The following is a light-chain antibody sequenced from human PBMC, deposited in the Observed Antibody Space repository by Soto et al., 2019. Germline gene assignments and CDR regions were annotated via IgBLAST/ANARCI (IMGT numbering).Light chain of an antibody. Sequence: DIQMTQSPSTLSASVGDRVTITCRASQGISSYLAWYQQKPGKAPKLLIYAASTLQSGVPSRFSGSGSGTDFTLTISCLQPEDFATYYCQQSFSSPPWTFGQGTKVDI. J-gene: IGKJ1*01. CDR3: QQSFSSPPWT. V-gene: IGKV1-39*01. CDR1: QGISSY. CDR2: AAS.